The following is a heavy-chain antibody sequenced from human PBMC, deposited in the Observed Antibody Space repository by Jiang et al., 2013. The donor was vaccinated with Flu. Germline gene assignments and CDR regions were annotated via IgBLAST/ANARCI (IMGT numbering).Heavy chain of an antibody. V-gene: IGHV4-4*09. D-gene: IGHD7-27*01. CDR2: IYTSGST. CDR1: GGSLIYSY. Sequence: GPGLVKPSETLSLTCTVSGGSLIYSYWSWIRQPPGKGLEWIGHIYTSGSTNYNPSLKSRLTISVDTSKSQFSLKLNSVTPADTAVYYCARTLTWGPGGLSRLDTWGPEAWSPSPQ. CDR3: ARTLTWGPGGLSRLDT. J-gene: IGHJ5*01.